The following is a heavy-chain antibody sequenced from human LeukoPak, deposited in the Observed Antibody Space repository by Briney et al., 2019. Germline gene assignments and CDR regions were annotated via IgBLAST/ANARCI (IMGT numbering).Heavy chain of an antibody. Sequence: PSETLSLTCTVSGGSISSYYWSWIRQPPGKGLEWIGYIYYSGSTNYNPSLKSRVTISVDTSKNQFSLKLSSVTAADTAVYYCAREVRRLDNRNYYYYYYMDVWGKGTTVTISS. CDR1: GGSISSYY. CDR3: AREVRRLDNRNYYYYYYMDV. J-gene: IGHJ6*03. D-gene: IGHD2-2*03. CDR2: IYYSGST. V-gene: IGHV4-59*01.